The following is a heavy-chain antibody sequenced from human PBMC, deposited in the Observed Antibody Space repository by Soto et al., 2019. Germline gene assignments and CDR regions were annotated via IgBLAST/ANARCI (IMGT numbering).Heavy chain of an antibody. CDR2: IITYNGNT. V-gene: IGHV1-18*01. Sequence: QVQLGQSGAEVKKPGASVKVSCKASGYTFSSYASSWVRQAPGQGLDWMGWIITYNGNTNYAQKLHGRVTMTTDTPTTTAYMDLRSLRSDDTAVYYCARTGHPVDYWGQGTLVTVSS. CDR1: GYTFSSYA. J-gene: IGHJ4*02. CDR3: ARTGHPVDY.